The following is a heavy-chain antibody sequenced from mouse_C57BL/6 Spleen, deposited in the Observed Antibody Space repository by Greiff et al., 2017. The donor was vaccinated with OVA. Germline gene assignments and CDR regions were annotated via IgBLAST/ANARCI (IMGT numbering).Heavy chain of an antibody. CDR2: ISDGGSYT. CDR1: GFTFSSYA. V-gene: IGHV5-4*01. D-gene: IGHD1-1*01. CDR3: ARERGYGSTYYFDY. Sequence: DVMLVESGGGLVKPGGSLNLSCAASGFTFSSYAMSWVRQTPEQRLEWVATISDGGSYTYYPDNVKGRFTISRDNAKNNLYLQMSQLKSEDTAMYCGARERGYGSTYYFDYWGQGTTLTVSS. J-gene: IGHJ2*01.